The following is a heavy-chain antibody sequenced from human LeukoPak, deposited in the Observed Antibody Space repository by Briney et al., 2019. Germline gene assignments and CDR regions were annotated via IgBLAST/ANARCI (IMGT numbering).Heavy chain of an antibody. CDR1: GGSISGSSYS. V-gene: IGHV4-39*07. D-gene: IGHD3-10*01. CDR3: ARADVTMVRGYYYYYYMDV. Sequence: SETLSLTCSVSGGSISGSSYSWGWIRQPPMKGLEWIGNIDYSGTTHYNPSLKSRVTISIDTSKKQLSLTLSSVTAADTAVYYCARADVTMVRGYYYYYYMDVWGKGTTVTISS. CDR2: IDYSGTT. J-gene: IGHJ6*03.